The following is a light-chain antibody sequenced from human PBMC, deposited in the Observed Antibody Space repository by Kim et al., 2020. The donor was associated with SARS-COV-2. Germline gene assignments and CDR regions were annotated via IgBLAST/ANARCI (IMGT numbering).Light chain of an antibody. V-gene: IGLV1-44*01. CDR1: SSNIGSNI. J-gene: IGLJ1*01. CDR2: SNN. Sequence: ELTQPPSASATPGQRVTISCSGSSSNIGSNIVNWYQQLPGTAPKLLIYSNNQRPSGVPDRFSGSKSGTSATLAISGLQSEDEADYFCAAWDDSLNGYVFGTGTKFTVL. CDR3: AAWDDSLNGYV.